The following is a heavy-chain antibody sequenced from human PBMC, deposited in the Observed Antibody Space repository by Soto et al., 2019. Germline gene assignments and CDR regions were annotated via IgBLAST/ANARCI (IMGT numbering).Heavy chain of an antibody. CDR3: AKVRPLRDGTSTSCLGAFDM. CDR1: AFTFRSYA. D-gene: IGHD2-2*01. V-gene: IGHV3-23*01. Sequence: EEQLLESGGGLVRPGGSLRLSCAASAFTFRSYAMSWVRQAPGKGLGWVSAITASAETTYYADSVKGRFTISRDNPKNTLYLRMNSLRAEDTGVYYCAKVRPLRDGTSTSCLGAFDMWGQGTRVTVS. CDR2: ITASAETT. J-gene: IGHJ3*02.